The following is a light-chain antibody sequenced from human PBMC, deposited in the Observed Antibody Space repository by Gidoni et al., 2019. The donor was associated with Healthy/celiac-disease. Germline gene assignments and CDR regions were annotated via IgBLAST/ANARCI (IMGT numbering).Light chain of an antibody. CDR1: QSVNSN. CDR2: GAS. J-gene: IGKJ1*01. V-gene: IGKV3-15*01. Sequence: ELVMPQPPATLSVSPGERATLSCRASQSVNSNLAWYQQKPGQAPRLLIYGASTRATGIPARFSGSGSGTEFTLTISSLQSEDFAVYYCQQYNNWPETFGQGTKVEIK. CDR3: QQYNNWPET.